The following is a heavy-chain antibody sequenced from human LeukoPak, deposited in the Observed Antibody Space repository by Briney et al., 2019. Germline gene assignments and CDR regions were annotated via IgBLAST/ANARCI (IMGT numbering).Heavy chain of an antibody. CDR3: ARLTMVRGVRGNWFDP. CDR2: INPSGST. D-gene: IGHD3-10*01. Sequence: PSETLSLTCAVYGGSFSGYHWTWIRQSPGKGLEWIGDINPSGSTYYNPSLKSRVTISVDTSKNQFSLKLSSVTAADTAVYYCARLTMVRGVRGNWFDPWGQGTLVTVSS. J-gene: IGHJ5*02. V-gene: IGHV4-34*01. CDR1: GGSFSGYH.